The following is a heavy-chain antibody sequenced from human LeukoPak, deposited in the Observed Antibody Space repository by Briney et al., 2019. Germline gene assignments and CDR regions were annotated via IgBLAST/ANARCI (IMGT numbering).Heavy chain of an antibody. V-gene: IGHV3-21*01. CDR1: GFTFSSYS. D-gene: IGHD6-19*01. Sequence: PGGSLRLSCAASGFTFSSYSMNWVRQAPGKGLEWVSSISSSSSYIYYADSVKGRFTISRDNAKNSLYLQMNSLRAEDTAVYYCARDSTPRWLVLYWGQGTLVTVSS. J-gene: IGHJ4*02. CDR2: ISSSSSYI. CDR3: ARDSTPRWLVLY.